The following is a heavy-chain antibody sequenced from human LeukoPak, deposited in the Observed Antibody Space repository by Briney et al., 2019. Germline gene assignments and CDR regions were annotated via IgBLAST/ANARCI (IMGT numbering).Heavy chain of an antibody. CDR2: IYHSGST. CDR3: ARDDVPGIAVAGVFY. J-gene: IGHJ4*02. D-gene: IGHD6-19*01. V-gene: IGHV4-38-2*02. CDR1: DYSISSGYY. Sequence: KPSETLSLTCTVSDYSISSGYYWGWIRQPPGKGLEWIGSIYHSGSTYYNPSLKSRVTISVDTSKNQFSLKLSSVTAADTAVYYCARDDVPGIAVAGVFYWGQGTLVTVSS.